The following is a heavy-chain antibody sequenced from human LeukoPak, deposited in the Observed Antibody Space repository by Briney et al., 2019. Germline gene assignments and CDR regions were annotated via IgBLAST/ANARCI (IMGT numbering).Heavy chain of an antibody. V-gene: IGHV3-20*04. CDR2: VSWDGGVT. D-gene: IGHD2-15*01. CDR3: ARDNTELGYCNGAGCDTTSFDF. J-gene: IGHJ4*03. Sequence: PGGSLRLSCVVSGFMFHDHGMSWVRQAPGKGLEWVSGVSWDGGVTAYSDSVKGRFTISRDNGKYSLYLEMNRLRAEDTAIYFSARDNTELGYCNGAGCDTTSFDFWGHGNLVTVSS. CDR1: GFMFHDHG.